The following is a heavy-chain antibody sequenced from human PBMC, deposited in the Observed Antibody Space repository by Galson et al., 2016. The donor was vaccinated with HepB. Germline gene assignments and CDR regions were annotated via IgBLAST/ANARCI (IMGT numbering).Heavy chain of an antibody. D-gene: IGHD1-7*01. Sequence: SLRLSCAASGFTFSIYSMNWVRQAPGKGLEWVSSISSNSTYIYYADSVNGRFTISRDNAKKSLFLQMNSLRAEDTAVYYCARDGRELVSLDYYSYMDVWGQGTTVTVSS. CDR1: GFTFSIYS. CDR2: ISSNSTYI. CDR3: ARDGRELVSLDYYSYMDV. V-gene: IGHV3-21*01. J-gene: IGHJ6*02.